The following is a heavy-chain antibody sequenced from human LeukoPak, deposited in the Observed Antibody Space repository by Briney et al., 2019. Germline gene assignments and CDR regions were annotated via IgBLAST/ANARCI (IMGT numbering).Heavy chain of an antibody. CDR2: ISAYNGNT. CDR1: GYTFTSYG. D-gene: IGHD2-2*01. Sequence: GASVKVSCKASGYTFTSYGISWVRQAPGQGLEWMGWISAYNGNTNYAQKLQGRVTMTTDTSTSTAYMELRSLRSDDTAVYYCARVGYCSSTSRRRAYYYYYYMDVWGNGTTVTVSS. CDR3: ARVGYCSSTSRRRAYYYYYYMDV. J-gene: IGHJ6*03. V-gene: IGHV1-18*01.